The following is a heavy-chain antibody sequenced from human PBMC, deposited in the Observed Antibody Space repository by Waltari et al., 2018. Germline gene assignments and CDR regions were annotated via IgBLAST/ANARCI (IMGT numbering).Heavy chain of an antibody. CDR3: ARSGDYAEYFQH. CDR1: SGSVSRYY. V-gene: IGHV4-4*07. Sequence: QVQLQESGPGLVKPSETLSLICTVSSGSVSRYYWNWGRQSAGKGLERKGHVHASGTTKNNPSLRSRVTVSLDTSKNQFSLKLTAVTAADTAVYYCARSGDYAEYFQHWGLGTLLTVSS. D-gene: IGHD4-17*01. CDR2: VHASGTT. J-gene: IGHJ1*01.